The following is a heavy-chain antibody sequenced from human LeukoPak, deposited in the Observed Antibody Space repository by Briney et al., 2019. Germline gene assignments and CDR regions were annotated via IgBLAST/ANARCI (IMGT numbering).Heavy chain of an antibody. CDR3: ATESVVATYFDY. CDR2: IEQDGSEK. J-gene: IGHJ4*02. V-gene: IGHV3-7*04. D-gene: IGHD2-15*01. CDR1: GFTISTYW. Sequence: GGSLRLSCAASGFTISTYWMTLYRQAPGKGLEWVANIEQDGSEKYYVDSVKGRFTISRDNAKNSLYLQMNSLRAEDTAVYYCATESVVATYFDYWGQGTLVTVSS.